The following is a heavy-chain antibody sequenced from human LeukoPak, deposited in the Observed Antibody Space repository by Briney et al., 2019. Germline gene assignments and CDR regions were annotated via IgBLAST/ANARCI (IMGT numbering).Heavy chain of an antibody. D-gene: IGHD5-24*01. CDR1: GFTFGDYA. CDR3: TRVGMATLPNY. J-gene: IGHJ4*02. Sequence: QPGRSLRLSCTASGFTFGDYAMSWFRQAPGKGLEWVGFIRSKAYGGTTEYAASVKGRFTISRDDSKSIAYLQMNSLKTEDTAVYYCTRVGMATLPNYWGQGTLVTVSS. V-gene: IGHV3-49*03. CDR2: IRSKAYGGTT.